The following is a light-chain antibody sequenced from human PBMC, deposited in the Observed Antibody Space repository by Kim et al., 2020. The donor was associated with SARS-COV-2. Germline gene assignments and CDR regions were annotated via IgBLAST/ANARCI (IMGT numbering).Light chain of an antibody. CDR3: QQRSDWPIS. J-gene: IGKJ5*01. CDR1: QSASSN. CDR2: DAS. V-gene: IGKV3-11*01. Sequence: VSPGERDTLTSRARQSASSNLPWYQQKPGQAPRLLIYDASNRATGIPARFSGSGSGTDFSLTIGSLGFEDSAVYYCQQRSDWPISFGQGKRLESK.